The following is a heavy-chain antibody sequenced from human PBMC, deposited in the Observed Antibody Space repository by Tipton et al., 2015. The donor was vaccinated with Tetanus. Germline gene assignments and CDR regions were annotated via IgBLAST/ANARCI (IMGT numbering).Heavy chain of an antibody. Sequence: SLRLSCAASGFTFDDYGMSWVRQAPGKGLEWVSYINWNGGSTGYADSVQGRFTVSRDTAKNSLYLQMNNLRAEDTALYFCARGGCTSASCYYRFDPWGQGTLVTVSS. CDR1: GFTFDDYG. J-gene: IGHJ5*02. V-gene: IGHV3-20*04. CDR2: INWNGGST. D-gene: IGHD2-2*01. CDR3: ARGGCTSASCYYRFDP.